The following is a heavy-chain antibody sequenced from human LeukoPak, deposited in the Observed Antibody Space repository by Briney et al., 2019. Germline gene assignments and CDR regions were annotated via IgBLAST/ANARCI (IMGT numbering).Heavy chain of an antibody. J-gene: IGHJ4*02. D-gene: IGHD2-2*01. CDR3: ARNGGDCSSTSCYPPDY. Sequence: GGSLRLSCAASGSTFSSYSMNWVRQAPGKGLEWVSSISSSSSYIYYADSVKGRFTISRDNAKNSLYLQMNSLRAEDTAVYYCARNGGDCSSTSCYPPDYWGQGTLVTVSS. CDR2: ISSSSSYI. V-gene: IGHV3-21*01. CDR1: GSTFSSYS.